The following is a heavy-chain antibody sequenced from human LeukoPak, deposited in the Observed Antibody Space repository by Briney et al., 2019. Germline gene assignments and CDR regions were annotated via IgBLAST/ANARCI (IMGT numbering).Heavy chain of an antibody. V-gene: IGHV1-69*13. Sequence: SVKVSCKASGGTFSSYAISWVRQAPGQGLEWMGGIIPIFGTANYAQKFQGRVTITADESTSTAYMELSSLRSEDTAVYYCASAYSSSSSGNYYYYGMGVWGQGTTVTVSS. J-gene: IGHJ6*02. CDR3: ASAYSSSSSGNYYYYGMGV. D-gene: IGHD6-6*01. CDR1: GGTFSSYA. CDR2: IIPIFGTA.